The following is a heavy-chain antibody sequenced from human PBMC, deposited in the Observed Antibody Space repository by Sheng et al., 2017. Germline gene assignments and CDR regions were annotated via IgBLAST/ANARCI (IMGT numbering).Heavy chain of an antibody. J-gene: IGHJ3*02. D-gene: IGHD3-10*01. Sequence: ESVGGVVQPGRSLRLSCAASGFTFSSYAMHWVRQAPGKGLEWVAVISYDGSNKYYADSVKGRFTISRDNSKNTLYLQMNSLRAEDTAVYYCARAPSGDFGDAFDIWGQGTMVTVSS. CDR3: ARAPSGDFGDAFDI. CDR1: GFTFSSYA. CDR2: ISYDGSNK. V-gene: IGHV3-30-3*01.